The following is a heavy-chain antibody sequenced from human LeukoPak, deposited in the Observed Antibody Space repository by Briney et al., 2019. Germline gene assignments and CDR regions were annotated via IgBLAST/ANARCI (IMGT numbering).Heavy chain of an antibody. CDR3: ATVAGTFSDAFDM. D-gene: IGHD6-19*01. V-gene: IGHV3-74*01. CDR1: GFTFSSYW. Sequence: GESLRLSCAASGFTFSSYWMGWVRQAPGKGLVWVSRINTDGSDTLYADSVKGRFTISRDNAKNTLYLQMHSLRVEDTAVYYCATVAGTFSDAFDMWGQGTMVTVSS. J-gene: IGHJ3*02. CDR2: INTDGSDT.